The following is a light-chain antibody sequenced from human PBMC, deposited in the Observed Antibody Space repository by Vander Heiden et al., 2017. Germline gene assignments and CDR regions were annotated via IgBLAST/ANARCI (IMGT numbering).Light chain of an antibody. CDR1: TTAVGNNNI. V-gene: IGLV2-23*02. J-gene: IGLJ1*01. CDR2: QFT. Sequence: QSALTHKLASVSGCPGQSITISCTSTTTAVGNNNIFSRYQQPPGKAPKHMVVQFTKRLSGVSKRVSGAKADNTASLTISGLQAEDEADYYCCSYAGSTTYVFGSWTKVTVL. CDR3: CSYAGSTTYV.